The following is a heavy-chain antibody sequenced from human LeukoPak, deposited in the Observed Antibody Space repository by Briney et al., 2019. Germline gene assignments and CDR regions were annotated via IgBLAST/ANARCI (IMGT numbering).Heavy chain of an antibody. CDR2: IIPIFGTA. CDR1: GYTFTSYG. CDR3: ARNPPADYGSGSYFAPKSNWFDP. Sequence: GASVKVSCKASGYTFTSYGISWVRQAPGQGLEWMGGIIPIFGTANYAQKFQGRVTITADESTSTAYMELSSLRSEDTAVYYCARNPPADYGSGSYFAPKSNWFDPWGQGTLVTVSS. J-gene: IGHJ5*02. V-gene: IGHV1-69*13. D-gene: IGHD3-10*01.